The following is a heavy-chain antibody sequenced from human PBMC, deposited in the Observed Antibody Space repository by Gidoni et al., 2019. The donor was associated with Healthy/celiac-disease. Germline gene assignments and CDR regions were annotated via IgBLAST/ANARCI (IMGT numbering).Heavy chain of an antibody. Sequence: EVQLVESGGGLVKPGGSLRLSCAASGFTFSSYSRNWVRQAPGKGLEWVSSISSSRSYIYYAESVKGRVTISRDNAKNSLYRQMNSLGAEDTAVYYCARTHYYDSSGYDDWGQGTLVTVSS. V-gene: IGHV3-21*01. D-gene: IGHD3-22*01. CDR3: ARTHYYDSSGYDD. CDR1: GFTFSSYS. CDR2: ISSSRSYI. J-gene: IGHJ4*02.